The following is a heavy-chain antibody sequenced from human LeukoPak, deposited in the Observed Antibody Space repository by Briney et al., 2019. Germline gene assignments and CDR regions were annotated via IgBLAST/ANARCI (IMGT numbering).Heavy chain of an antibody. V-gene: IGHV1-46*01. CDR2: INPSGGST. Sequence: ASVKVSCKASGYTFTSYYMHWVRQAPGQGLEWMGIINPSGGSTNYAQKFQGRVTITADKSTSTAYMELSSLRSEDTAVYYCASNPYYYDSSGYLDYWGQGTLVTVSS. D-gene: IGHD3-22*01. CDR1: GYTFTSYY. J-gene: IGHJ4*02. CDR3: ASNPYYYDSSGYLDY.